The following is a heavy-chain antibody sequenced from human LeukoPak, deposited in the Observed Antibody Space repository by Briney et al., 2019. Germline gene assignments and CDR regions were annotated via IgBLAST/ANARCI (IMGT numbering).Heavy chain of an antibody. CDR3: ARHVYFDY. D-gene: IGHD3-10*02. CDR2: IDHSGTT. Sequence: SETLSLTCVVYGGSFSGYYWTWIRQPPGKGLEWIGEIDHSGTTNYNPSLKSRVTMSVDTSKNQFSLKLSSVTAADTAVYYCARHVYFDYWGQGTLVTVSS. J-gene: IGHJ4*02. V-gene: IGHV4-34*10. CDR1: GGSFSGYY.